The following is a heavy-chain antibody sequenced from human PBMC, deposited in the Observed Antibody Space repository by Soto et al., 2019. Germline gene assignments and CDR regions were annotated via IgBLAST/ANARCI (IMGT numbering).Heavy chain of an antibody. CDR1: GGSFSGYY. CDR3: ARVHNSDIVLMVYEGFGAPFEY. V-gene: IGHV4-34*01. D-gene: IGHD2-8*01. CDR2: INHSGST. J-gene: IGHJ4*02. Sequence: PSETLSLTCAVYGGSFSGYYWSGIRQPPGKGLEWIGEINHSGSTNYNPSLKSRVTISVDTSKNQFSLKLSSVTAADTAVYYCARVHNSDIVLMVYEGFGAPFEYSGQGTLLTVSS.